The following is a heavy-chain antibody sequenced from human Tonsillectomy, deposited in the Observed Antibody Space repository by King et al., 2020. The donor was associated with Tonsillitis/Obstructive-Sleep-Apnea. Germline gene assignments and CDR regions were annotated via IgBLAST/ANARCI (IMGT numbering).Heavy chain of an antibody. CDR2: INHSGST. Sequence: VQLQQWGAGLLKPSETLSLTCAVYGGSFSGYSWSWIRQPPGKGLEWIGEINHSGSTSYNPSLKSRVTISADTSKNQFSLKLSSVTAADTAVYYCVCRYYYYGMDVWGQGTTVTVSS. CDR1: GGSFSGYS. V-gene: IGHV4-34*01. J-gene: IGHJ6*02. CDR3: VCRYYYYGMDV.